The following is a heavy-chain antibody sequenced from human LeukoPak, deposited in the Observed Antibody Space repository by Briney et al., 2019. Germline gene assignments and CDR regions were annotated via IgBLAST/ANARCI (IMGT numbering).Heavy chain of an antibody. J-gene: IGHJ4*02. CDR3: LRDHYDILTGYYGLYYFDY. Sequence: GGSLRLSCAASGFTFSSYAMSWVRQAPGKGLEWVSAISGSGGSTYYADSVKGRFTISRDNSKNTLYLQMNGLRAEDTAVYYCLRDHYDILTGYYGLYYFDYWGQGTLVTVSS. CDR1: GFTFSSYA. CDR2: ISGSGGST. D-gene: IGHD3-9*01. V-gene: IGHV3-23*01.